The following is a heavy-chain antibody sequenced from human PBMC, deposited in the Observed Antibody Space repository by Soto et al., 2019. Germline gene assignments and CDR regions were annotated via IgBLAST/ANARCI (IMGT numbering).Heavy chain of an antibody. J-gene: IGHJ4*02. CDR1: GFTFSSYG. V-gene: IGHV3-30*18. Sequence: QVQLVESGGGVVQPGRSLRLSCAASGFTFSSYGMHWVRQAPGKGLEWVAVISYDGSNKYYADSVKGRFTISRDNSKNTLYLQMNSLRAEDTAVYYCAKDSASDYYDSSGYYAYWGQGTLVTVSS. CDR3: AKDSASDYYDSSGYYAY. CDR2: ISYDGSNK. D-gene: IGHD3-22*01.